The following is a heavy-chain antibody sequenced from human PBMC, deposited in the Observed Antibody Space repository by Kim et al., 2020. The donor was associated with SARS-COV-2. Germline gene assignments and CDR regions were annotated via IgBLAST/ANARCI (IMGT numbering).Heavy chain of an antibody. Sequence: ASVKVSCKVSGYTLTELSMHWVRQAPGKGLEWMGGFDPEDGETIYAQKFQGRVTMTEDTSTDTAYMELSSLRSEDTAVYYCATGERWLQFRAGDGAFDIWGQGTMVTVSS. V-gene: IGHV1-24*01. CDR1: GYTLTELS. CDR2: FDPEDGET. CDR3: ATGERWLQFRAGDGAFDI. D-gene: IGHD5-12*01. J-gene: IGHJ3*02.